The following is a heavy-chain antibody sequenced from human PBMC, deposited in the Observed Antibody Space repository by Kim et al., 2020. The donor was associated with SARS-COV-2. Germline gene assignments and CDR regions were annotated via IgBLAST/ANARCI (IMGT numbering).Heavy chain of an antibody. Sequence: YNAASVEGRFTFSRDSAKNTLYLQMNSLGAEDTAIYYCAKDAAASGSYLDFWGQGTLVTVSS. CDR3: AKDAAASGSYLDF. V-gene: IGHV3-30-3*02. J-gene: IGHJ4*02. D-gene: IGHD3-10*01.